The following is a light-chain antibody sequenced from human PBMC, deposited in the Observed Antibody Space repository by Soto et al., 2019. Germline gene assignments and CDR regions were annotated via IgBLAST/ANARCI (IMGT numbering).Light chain of an antibody. CDR3: SAWDDSLFWV. Sequence: QSVLTQPPSASGTPGQRVPISCYGSSSNIGSNYVYWYRQLPGTAPKLLIYRNNQRPSGVPDRFSGAKSGTSASLAISGLGSEDEADYYCSAWDDSLFWVFGGGTKRTVL. J-gene: IGLJ3*02. CDR2: RNN. V-gene: IGLV1-47*01. CDR1: SSNIGSNY.